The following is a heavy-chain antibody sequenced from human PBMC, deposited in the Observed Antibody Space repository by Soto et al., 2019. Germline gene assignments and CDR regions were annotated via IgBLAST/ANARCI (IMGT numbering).Heavy chain of an antibody. J-gene: IGHJ6*02. CDR3: AKDKGLDYYDSSGYYYYYYGMDV. CDR2: ISYDGSNK. Sequence: PGGSLRLSCAASGFTFSSYGMHWVRQAPGKGLEWVAVISYDGSNKYYADSAKGRFTISRDNSKNTLYLQMNSLRAEDTAVYYCAKDKGLDYYDSSGYYYYYYGMDVWGQGTTVTVSS. D-gene: IGHD3-22*01. V-gene: IGHV3-30*18. CDR1: GFTFSSYG.